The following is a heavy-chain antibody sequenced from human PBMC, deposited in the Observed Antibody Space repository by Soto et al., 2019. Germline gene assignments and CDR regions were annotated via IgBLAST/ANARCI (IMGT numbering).Heavy chain of an antibody. V-gene: IGHV1-8*02. CDR1: GFTFITYD. Sequence: APVKVSCKSSGFTFITYDFIWVRQAAGQGLEWMGWMNPNNGNAGFAQKFRGRINMTRNTSISTAYLELSSLRSDDSAVYFCARRKERSGPYYLDLWGQGTQVNVSS. J-gene: IGHJ4*02. CDR3: ARRKERSGPYYLDL. D-gene: IGHD6-25*01. CDR2: MNPNNGNA.